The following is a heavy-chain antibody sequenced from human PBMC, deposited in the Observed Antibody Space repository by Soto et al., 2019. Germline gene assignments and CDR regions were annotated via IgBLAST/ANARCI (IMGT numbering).Heavy chain of an antibody. D-gene: IGHD3-22*01. CDR3: ARDRRLLLLNYYYGMDV. CDR1: GYTFTSYG. CDR2: ISAYNGNT. V-gene: IGHV1-18*01. J-gene: IGHJ6*02. Sequence: GASVKVSCKASGYTFTSYGISWVRQAPGQGLEWMGWISAYNGNTNYAQKLQGRVTMTTDTSTSTAYMELRSLRSDDTAVYYCARDRRLLLLNYYYGMDVWGQGTTVTVS.